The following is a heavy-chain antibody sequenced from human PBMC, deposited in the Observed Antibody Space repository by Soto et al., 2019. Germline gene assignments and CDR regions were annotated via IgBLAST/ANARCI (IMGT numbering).Heavy chain of an antibody. V-gene: IGHV3-23*01. J-gene: IGHJ4*02. CDR3: AKGWLVCSGGRCYMLPDY. CDR2: ISGSGGST. Sequence: PGGSLRLSCAVSGFTFSSHAMRWGRPAPGKGVGWVSGISGSGGSTYYADSVKGRFTISRDNSKNTLYLQMNSLRAEDTAVYYCAKGWLVCSGGRCYMLPDYWGQGTLVTVSS. CDR1: GFTFSSHA. D-gene: IGHD2-15*01.